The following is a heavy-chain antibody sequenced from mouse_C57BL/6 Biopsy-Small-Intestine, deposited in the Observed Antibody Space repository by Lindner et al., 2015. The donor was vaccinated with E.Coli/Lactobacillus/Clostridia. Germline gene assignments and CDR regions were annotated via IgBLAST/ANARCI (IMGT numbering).Heavy chain of an antibody. CDR3: ARTGYYSFDY. J-gene: IGHJ2*01. Sequence: SCKASGYLFTDHNMNWVKQSNGKSLEWIGIINPNYGTTSYNQKFKGKATLTVDQSSSTAYMQLNSLTSEDSTVYYCARTGYYSFDYWGQGTTLTVSS. D-gene: IGHD2-3*01. CDR2: INPNYGTT. CDR1: GYLFTDHN. V-gene: IGHV1-39*01.